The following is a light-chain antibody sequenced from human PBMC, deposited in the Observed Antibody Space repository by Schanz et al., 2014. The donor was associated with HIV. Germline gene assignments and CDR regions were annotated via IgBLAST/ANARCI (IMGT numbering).Light chain of an antibody. CDR3: SSHAGRNSFVV. V-gene: IGLV2-11*01. CDR2: DVN. J-gene: IGLJ2*01. CDR1: SSDVGAYDY. Sequence: QSVLTQPRSVSGSPGQSVTISCTGTSSDVGAYDYVSWYQQHSGKAPKLIIYDVNNRPSGVSNRFSGSKSGNTASLTISGLQAEDEADYYCSSHAGRNSFVVFRGGTKVTVL.